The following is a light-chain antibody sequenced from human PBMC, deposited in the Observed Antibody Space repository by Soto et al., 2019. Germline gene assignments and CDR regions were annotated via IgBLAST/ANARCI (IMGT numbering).Light chain of an antibody. CDR2: GTF. CDR3: QQSATTPPYT. CDR1: QTVGRA. V-gene: IGKV1-39*01. Sequence: DIQLTQSPSSLSASIGDRVTITCRASQTVGRALNWYQHKPGTAPKLLIYGTFILQSGVPSRFSGSGSETAFPLTISSLQPDDIGTYYCQQSATTPPYTFGQGTSLEI. J-gene: IGKJ2*01.